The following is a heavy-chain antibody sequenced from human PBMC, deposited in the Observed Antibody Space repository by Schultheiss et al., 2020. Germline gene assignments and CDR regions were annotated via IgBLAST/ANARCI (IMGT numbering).Heavy chain of an antibody. J-gene: IGHJ6*03. CDR2: INHSGST. CDR3: ARIVRYYGSGSYRYYYYYMDV. Sequence: SETLSLTCTVSGGSISSYYWSWIRQPPGKGLEWIGEINHSGSTNYNPSLKSRVTISVDTSKNQFSLKLSPVTAADTAVYYCARIVRYYGSGSYRYYYYYMDVWGKGTTVTVSS. V-gene: IGHV4-34*01. D-gene: IGHD3-10*01. CDR1: GGSISSYY.